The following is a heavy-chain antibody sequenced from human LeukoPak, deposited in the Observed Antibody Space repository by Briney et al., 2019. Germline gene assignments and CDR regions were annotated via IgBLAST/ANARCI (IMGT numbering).Heavy chain of an antibody. D-gene: IGHD2-2*01. CDR1: GGSFSGYY. Sequence: SETLSLTCAVYGGSFSGYYWSWIRQPPGKGLEWIGEINHSGSTNYNPSLKSRVTISVDTSKNQFSLKLSSVTAADTAVYYCARTKWGYCGSTSCYVGYYYYYYMDVWGKGTAVTVSS. J-gene: IGHJ6*03. CDR3: ARTKWGYCGSTSCYVGYYYYYYMDV. CDR2: INHSGST. V-gene: IGHV4-34*01.